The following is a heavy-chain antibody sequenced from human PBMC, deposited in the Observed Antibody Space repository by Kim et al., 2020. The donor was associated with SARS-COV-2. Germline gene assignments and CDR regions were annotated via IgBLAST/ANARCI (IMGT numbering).Heavy chain of an antibody. D-gene: IGHD5-18*01. CDR2: INHSGST. V-gene: IGHV4-34*01. J-gene: IGHJ4*02. CDR1: GGSFSGYY. Sequence: SETLSLTCAVYGGSFSGYYWSWIRQPPGKGLEWIGEINHSGSTNYNPSLKSRVTISVDTSKNQFSLKLSSVTAADTAVYYCARGYSLRDWGQGTLGTVSS. CDR3: ARGYSLRD.